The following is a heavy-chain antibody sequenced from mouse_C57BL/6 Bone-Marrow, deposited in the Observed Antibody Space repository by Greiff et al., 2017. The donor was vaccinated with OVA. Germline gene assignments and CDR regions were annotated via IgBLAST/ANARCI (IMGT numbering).Heavy chain of an antibody. CDR2: IDPETGGT. CDR3: TRDPNWDSPFAY. CDR1: GYTFTDYE. Sequence: QVQLQQSGAELVRPGASVTLSCKASGYTFTDYEMHWVKQTPVHGLEWIGAIDPETGGTAYNQKFKGKAILTADKSSSTAYMELRSLTSEDSAVYYCTRDPNWDSPFAYWGQGTLVTVSA. D-gene: IGHD4-1*01. J-gene: IGHJ3*01. V-gene: IGHV1-15*01.